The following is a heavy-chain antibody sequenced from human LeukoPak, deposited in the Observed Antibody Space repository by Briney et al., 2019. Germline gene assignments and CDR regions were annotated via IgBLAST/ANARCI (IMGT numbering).Heavy chain of an antibody. J-gene: IGHJ1*01. D-gene: IGHD2-21*02. Sequence: GGSLRLSCAASGFTFSSYAMNWVRQAPGKGLEWVSYISSSSSTIYYADSVKGRFTISRDNAKNSLYLQMNSLRAEDTAVYYCARSVVTATPHYFQHWGQGTLVTVSS. CDR2: ISSSSSTI. CDR1: GFTFSSYA. CDR3: ARSVVTATPHYFQH. V-gene: IGHV3-48*01.